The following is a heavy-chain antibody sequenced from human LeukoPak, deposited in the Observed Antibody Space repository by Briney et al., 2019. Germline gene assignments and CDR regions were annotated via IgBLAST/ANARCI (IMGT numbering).Heavy chain of an antibody. Sequence: SETLSLTCTVSGGSISSSSYYWGWIRQPPGKGLEWIGSIYYSGSTYYNPSLKSRVTISVDTSKNQFSLKLSSVTAADTAVYYCARAYSSGWAYYFDYWGQGTLVTVSS. V-gene: IGHV4-39*07. CDR2: IYYSGST. CDR3: ARAYSSGWAYYFDY. CDR1: GGSISSSSYY. D-gene: IGHD6-19*01. J-gene: IGHJ4*02.